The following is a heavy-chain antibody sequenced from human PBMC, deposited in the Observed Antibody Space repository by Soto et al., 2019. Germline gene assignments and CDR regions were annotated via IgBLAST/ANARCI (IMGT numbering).Heavy chain of an antibody. J-gene: IGHJ4*02. CDR1: GAAISGYY. V-gene: IGHV4-59*01. CDR2: IYYSGSTT. CDR3: VRDGRERQFDY. Sequence: QVRLQESGPGLVKPSETLSLTCVVSGAAISGYYWSWIRQPPGKGLEWIGFIYYSGSTTNYSPSHKNRVTISVDTSKNIISLWLGSVTAADTAIYYCVRDGRERQFDYWGQGTLVTVSS. D-gene: IGHD1-26*01.